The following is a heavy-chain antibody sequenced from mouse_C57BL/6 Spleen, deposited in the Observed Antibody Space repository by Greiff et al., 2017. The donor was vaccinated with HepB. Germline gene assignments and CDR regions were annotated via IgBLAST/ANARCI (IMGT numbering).Heavy chain of an antibody. CDR1: GYTFTDYN. Sequence: EVQLQQSGPELVKPGAPVKMSCKASGYTFTDYNMHWVKQSHGKSLEWIGYINPNNGGTSYNQKFKGKATLTVNKSSSTAYMELRSLTSEDSAVYYCARGLWLRPYYFDYWGQGTTLTVSS. J-gene: IGHJ2*01. V-gene: IGHV1-22*01. CDR2: INPNNGGT. CDR3: ARGLWLRPYYFDY. D-gene: IGHD2-2*01.